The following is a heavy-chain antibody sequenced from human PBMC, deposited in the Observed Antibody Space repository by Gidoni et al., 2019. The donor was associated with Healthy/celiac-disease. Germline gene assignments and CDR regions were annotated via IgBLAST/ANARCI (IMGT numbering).Heavy chain of an antibody. CDR2: IGTADDT. CDR3: ARAGAVAGTYYYGMDV. Sequence: EVQLVESGGGLVQTGGSLRLSYAASGFTFRSYDMHWVRQATGKGLEWVSAIGTADDTYYPGSVKGRFTISRENAQNSLYLQMNSLRAGDTAVYYCARAGAVAGTYYYGMDVWGQGTTVTVSS. J-gene: IGHJ6*02. CDR1: GFTFRSYD. V-gene: IGHV3-13*01. D-gene: IGHD6-19*01.